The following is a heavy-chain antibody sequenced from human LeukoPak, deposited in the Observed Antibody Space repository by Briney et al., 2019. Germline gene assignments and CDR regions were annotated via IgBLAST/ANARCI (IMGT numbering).Heavy chain of an antibody. CDR3: ARDKRAYYDILTGYSHYYGMDV. Sequence: GGSLRLSCAASGFTFSSYAMHWVRQAPGKGLEWVAVISYDGSNKYYADSVKGRFTVSRDNSKNTLYLQMNSLRAEDTAVYYCARDKRAYYDILTGYSHYYGMDVWGQGTTVTVSS. V-gene: IGHV3-30-3*01. CDR1: GFTFSSYA. D-gene: IGHD3-9*01. J-gene: IGHJ6*02. CDR2: ISYDGSNK.